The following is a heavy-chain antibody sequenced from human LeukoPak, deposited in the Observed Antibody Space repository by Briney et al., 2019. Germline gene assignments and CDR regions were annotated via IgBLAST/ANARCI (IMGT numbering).Heavy chain of an antibody. J-gene: IGHJ3*02. D-gene: IGHD3-9*01. CDR2: IRRDAGST. CDR1: GFTFDAFG. Sequence: GGSLRLSCAASGFTFDAFGMTWVRQAPGKGLEWVSAIRRDAGSTGYADSVKGRFTISRDNAKNSLYLQMNSLRAEDTAVYYCARDTYDILTGYYKWAFDIWGQGTMVTVSS. CDR3: ARDTYDILTGYYKWAFDI. V-gene: IGHV3-20*04.